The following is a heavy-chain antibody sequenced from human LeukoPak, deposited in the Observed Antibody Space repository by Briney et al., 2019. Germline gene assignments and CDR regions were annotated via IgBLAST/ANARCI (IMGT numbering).Heavy chain of an antibody. CDR2: ISSSSSYI. CDR1: GFTFSSYS. CDR3: ARDPYSGLFDY. J-gene: IGHJ4*02. V-gene: IGHV3-21*01. D-gene: IGHD4-11*01. Sequence: NPGGSLRLSXAASGFTFSSYSMNSVRQAPGKGLEWLSSISSSSSYIYYADSVKGRFTISRDNAKNSLYLQMNSLRAEDTAVYYCARDPYSGLFDYWGQGTLVTVSS.